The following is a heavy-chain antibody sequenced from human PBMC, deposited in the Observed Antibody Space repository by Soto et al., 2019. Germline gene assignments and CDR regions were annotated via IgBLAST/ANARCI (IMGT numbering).Heavy chain of an antibody. V-gene: IGHV3-11*01. CDR3: VRDVPYYDSSTHLDY. CDR2: IGSGVSSK. Sequence: QVQLVESGGGLVKPGGSLRLSCAASGFTFSDYYMNWVRQAPGKGLEWISYIGSGVSSKYYADSVKGRFTISRDDAKNSLYLQMNSLRVDDTAVYYCVRDVPYYDSSTHLDYWGQGTLVTVSS. D-gene: IGHD3-22*01. J-gene: IGHJ4*02. CDR1: GFTFSDYY.